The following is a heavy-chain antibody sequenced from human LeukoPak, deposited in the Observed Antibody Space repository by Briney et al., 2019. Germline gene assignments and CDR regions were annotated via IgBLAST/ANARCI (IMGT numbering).Heavy chain of an antibody. J-gene: IGHJ4*02. Sequence: PGGSLRLSCAASGFTFSSYEMNWVRQAPGKGLEWVSYISSSGSTIYYADSVKGRFTISRDISKNTLYLQMGGLRAEDMAVYYCARVGPANPHYGSTGLDSWGQGTLVTVSS. V-gene: IGHV3-48*03. CDR3: ARVGPANPHYGSTGLDS. D-gene: IGHD3-22*01. CDR2: ISSSGSTI. CDR1: GFTFSSYE.